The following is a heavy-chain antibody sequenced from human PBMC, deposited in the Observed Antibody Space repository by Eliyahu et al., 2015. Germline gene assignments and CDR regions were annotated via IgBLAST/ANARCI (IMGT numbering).Heavy chain of an antibody. CDR1: GYTFTSYY. D-gene: IGHD1-7*01. Sequence: QVQLVQSGAEVKKPGASVKVSCKASGYTFTSYYXXWVRQAPGQGLEWMGIINPSGGSTSHAQKFQGRVTMTRDTSTSTVYMELSSLRSEDTAVYYCARGIAPISGTTAIYYYYGMDVWGQGTTVTVSS. CDR2: INPSGGST. J-gene: IGHJ6*02. CDR3: ARGIAPISGTTAIYYYYGMDV. V-gene: IGHV1-46*01.